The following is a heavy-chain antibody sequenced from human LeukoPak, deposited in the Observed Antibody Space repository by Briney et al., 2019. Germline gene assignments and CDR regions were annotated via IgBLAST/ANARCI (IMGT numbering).Heavy chain of an antibody. J-gene: IGHJ4*02. CDR2: IWYAGNNK. CDR3: ARNGQQWPVYSCDD. CDR1: GFNFSSFC. V-gene: IGHV3-33*01. Sequence: PGKSLRLSCAASGFNFSSFCMHWVRQAPGKGLEWVAVIWYAGNNKYYADSMKGRFTISRDNSKNTLYLHMNSLRAEDTAVYYCARNGQQWPVYSCDDWGQGTLVTVSS. D-gene: IGHD6-19*01.